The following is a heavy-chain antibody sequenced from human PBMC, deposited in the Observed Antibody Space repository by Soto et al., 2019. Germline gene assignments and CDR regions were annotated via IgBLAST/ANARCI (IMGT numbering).Heavy chain of an antibody. V-gene: IGHV1-2*02. D-gene: IGHD6-13*01. J-gene: IGHJ4*02. CDR2: INPKSDGT. Sequence: QVQLVQSGAEVRKPGASVKVSCNVTGYTFTCNYLHWVRQAPGQGLEWMGWINPKSDGTNYAQKFQDRVTMTADTSVSAASMELTSLRYDDTAVVYCARGLYSSPAYFFDSWGQGTLVTVSS. CDR1: GYTFTCNY. CDR3: ARGLYSSPAYFFDS.